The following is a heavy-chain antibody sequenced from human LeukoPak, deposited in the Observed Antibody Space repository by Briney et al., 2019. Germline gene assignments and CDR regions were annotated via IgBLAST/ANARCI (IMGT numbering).Heavy chain of an antibody. CDR1: GFTFSNYA. Sequence: GGSLRLSCAASGFTFSNYAMSWVRQAPGKGLEWVSAISDSGGSAYYADSVKGRFTISRDNSKNTLSLQMSSLGAEDTAVYYCAKDLTSTSTRPDSWGQGTLVTVSS. CDR3: AKDLTSTSTRPDS. CDR2: ISDSGGSA. J-gene: IGHJ1*01. D-gene: IGHD2-2*01. V-gene: IGHV3-23*01.